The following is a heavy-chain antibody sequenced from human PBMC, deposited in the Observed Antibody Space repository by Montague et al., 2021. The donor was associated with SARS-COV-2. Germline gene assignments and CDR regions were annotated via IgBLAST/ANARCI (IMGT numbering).Heavy chain of an antibody. D-gene: IGHD3-16*01. CDR2: ISLSGRT. Sequence: SETLSLTCGVYGVSFSDDFWTWIRQSPEKGLEWIGEISLSGRTNYNPSLNNRVTLSLDTSRKQFSLNLNSVTAADTAIYYCARDFERGGNFDYWGQGILVTVSS. J-gene: IGHJ4*02. CDR3: ARDFERGGNFDY. CDR1: GVSFSDDF. V-gene: IGHV4-34*01.